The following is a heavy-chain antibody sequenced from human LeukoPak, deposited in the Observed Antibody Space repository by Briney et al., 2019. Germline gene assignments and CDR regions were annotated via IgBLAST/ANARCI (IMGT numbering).Heavy chain of an antibody. V-gene: IGHV3-66*01. CDR1: GLTFSSNY. D-gene: IGHD1-26*01. Sequence: GGSLRLSCAASGLTFSSNYMSWVRQAPGKGLEWVSVIYSGGSTYYAGSVKGRFTISRDNSKNTLYLQMNSLRAEDTAVYYCARDSPLLGTLDYWGQGTLVTVSS. J-gene: IGHJ4*02. CDR2: IYSGGST. CDR3: ARDSPLLGTLDY.